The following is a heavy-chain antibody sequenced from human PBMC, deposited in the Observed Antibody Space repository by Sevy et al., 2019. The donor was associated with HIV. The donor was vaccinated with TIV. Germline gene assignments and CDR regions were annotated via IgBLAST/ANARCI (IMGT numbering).Heavy chain of an antibody. CDR3: AVPKVTGTTTMFDY. V-gene: IGHV3-48*02. D-gene: IGHD1-7*01. CDR2: IGGTTSTI. Sequence: GGSLRLSCAASGFSFSTSGMNWVRQAPGKELEWVSYIGGTTSTIYCADSVKGRFTISRDNARNSLYLQMISLRDEDTAVYYCAVPKVTGTTTMFDYWGQGTLVTVSS. J-gene: IGHJ4*02. CDR1: GFSFSTSG.